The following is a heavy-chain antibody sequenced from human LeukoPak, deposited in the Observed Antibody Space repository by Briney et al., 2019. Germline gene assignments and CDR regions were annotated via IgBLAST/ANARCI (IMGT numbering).Heavy chain of an antibody. CDR3: ARGPNTYYDHADY. CDR2: ISSDGGEH. V-gene: IGHV3-30*03. Sequence: PGRSLRLSCAASGFSFPTYGMHWVRQAPGKGLEWVALISSDGGEHYYVDSVKGRFTISRDNSKNTLYLEMKSLRVEDTAVYFCARGPNTYYDHADYWGQGTLVPVSS. D-gene: IGHD3-3*01. J-gene: IGHJ4*02. CDR1: GFSFPTYG.